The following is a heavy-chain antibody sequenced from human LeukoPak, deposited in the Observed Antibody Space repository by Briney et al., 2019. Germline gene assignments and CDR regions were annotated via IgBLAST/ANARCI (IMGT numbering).Heavy chain of an antibody. CDR1: GLTFSSHW. CDR3: AGEDVRVATIGLDY. CDR2: ISYDGSSK. D-gene: IGHD5-12*01. J-gene: IGHJ4*02. V-gene: IGHV3-30*03. Sequence: GGSLRLSCAASGLTFSSHWMHWVRQAPGKGLEWVAVISYDGSSKYYADSVKGRFTISRDNSKNTLYLQMNSLRAEDTAVYYCAGEDVRVATIGLDYWGQGTLVTVSS.